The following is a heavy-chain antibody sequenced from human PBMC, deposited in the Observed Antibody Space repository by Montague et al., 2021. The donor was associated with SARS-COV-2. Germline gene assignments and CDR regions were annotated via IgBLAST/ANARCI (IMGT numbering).Heavy chain of an antibody. CDR1: GGSISSGGYY. J-gene: IGHJ2*01. Sequence: TLSLTCTVSGGSISSGGYYWSWIRQHPGKGLEWIGYIDYSGGTYYNPSVKSRVTISVDTSKNQFSLKLSSVTAADTAVYYCARSSAPSITIFGVGNTYWYVDLWGRGTLVTVAA. D-gene: IGHD3-3*01. CDR2: IDYSGGT. CDR3: ARSSAPSITIFGVGNTYWYVDL. V-gene: IGHV4-31*03.